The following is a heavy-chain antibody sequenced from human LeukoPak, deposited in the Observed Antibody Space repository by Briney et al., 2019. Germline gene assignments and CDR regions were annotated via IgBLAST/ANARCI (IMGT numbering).Heavy chain of an antibody. V-gene: IGHV3-30-3*01. CDR1: GFTFSSYA. J-gene: IGHJ3*01. D-gene: IGHD3-22*01. CDR2: ISYDGSNK. Sequence: AGGSLRLSCAASGFTFSSYAMHWVRQAPGKGLEWVAVISYDGSNKYYADSVKGRFTISRDNSKNTLYLQMNSLRAEDTAVYYCARGVSSGLRDSSGHPPHWGQGTMVTVSS. CDR3: ARGVSSGLRDSSGHPPH.